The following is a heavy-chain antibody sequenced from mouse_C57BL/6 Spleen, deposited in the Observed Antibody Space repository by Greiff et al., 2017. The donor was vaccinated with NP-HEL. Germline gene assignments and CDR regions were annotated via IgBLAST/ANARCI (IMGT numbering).Heavy chain of an antibody. CDR1: GYTFTSYW. J-gene: IGHJ2*01. D-gene: IGHD1-2*01. V-gene: IGHV1-69*01. CDR2: IDPSDSYT. Sequence: VKQSCKASGYTFTSYWMHWVKQRPGQGLEWIGEIDPSDSYTNYNQKFKGKSTLTVDKSSSTAYMQLSSLTSEDSAVYYCARGGTTALDYWGQGTTLTVSS. CDR3: ARGGTTALDY.